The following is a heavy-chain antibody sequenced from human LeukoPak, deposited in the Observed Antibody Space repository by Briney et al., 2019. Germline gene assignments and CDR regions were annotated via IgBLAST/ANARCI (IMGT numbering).Heavy chain of an antibody. D-gene: IGHD6-13*01. CDR2: ISYDGSNK. J-gene: IGHJ6*02. CDR3: ARGNPYSKGMDV. V-gene: IGHV3-30-3*01. CDR1: GFTFSSYA. Sequence: GGSLRLSCAASGFTFSSYAMHWVRQAPGKGLEWVAVISYDGSNKYYADSVKGRFTISRDNSKNTLYLQMNSLRAEDTAVYYCARGNPYSKGMDVWGQGTTVTVSS.